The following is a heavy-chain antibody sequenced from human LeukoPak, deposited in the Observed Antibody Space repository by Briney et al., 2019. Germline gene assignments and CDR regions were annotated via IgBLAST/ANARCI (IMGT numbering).Heavy chain of an antibody. CDR3: ASLAVAGLSEGY. V-gene: IGHV4-39*01. D-gene: IGHD6-19*01. CDR2: IYYSGST. CDR1: GCSISSDSYY. Sequence: SETLSLTCTVSGCSISSDSYYWAWIRQSPGKGLEWIASIYYSGSTYYHPSLKSRVTISVDTSRNQVSLKLSSVTAADTAVYYCASLAVAGLSEGYWGQGTLVIVSS. J-gene: IGHJ4*02.